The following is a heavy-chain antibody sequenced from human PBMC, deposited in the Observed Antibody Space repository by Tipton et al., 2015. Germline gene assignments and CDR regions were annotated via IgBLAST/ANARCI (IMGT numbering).Heavy chain of an antibody. CDR3: ARGDPTVKPHYFDY. CDR1: GDSIKNYY. Sequence: GLVKPSETLSLNCTVSGDSIKNYYWSWVRQPAGKGLEWIGDVYHSGSTNYSPSLKSRVTISVDTSKKQFSLKLSSVTAADTAVYFCARGDPTVKPHYFDYWGQGTLVTVSS. J-gene: IGHJ4*02. V-gene: IGHV4-59*12. CDR2: VYHSGST. D-gene: IGHD4-17*01.